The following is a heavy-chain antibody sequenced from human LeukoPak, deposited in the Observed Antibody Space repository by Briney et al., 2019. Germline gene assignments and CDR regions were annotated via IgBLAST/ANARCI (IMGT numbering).Heavy chain of an antibody. CDR1: GFTFSSYS. J-gene: IGHJ4*02. Sequence: GGSLRLSCAASGFTFSSYSMNWVRQAPGKGLEWVSYISSSSSTIYYADSVKGRFTISRDNTQNSLSLQMNSLRAEDTAVYYCVREAAATLFDYWGQGTLVTVSS. D-gene: IGHD1-26*01. V-gene: IGHV3-48*04. CDR2: ISSSSSTI. CDR3: VREAAATLFDY.